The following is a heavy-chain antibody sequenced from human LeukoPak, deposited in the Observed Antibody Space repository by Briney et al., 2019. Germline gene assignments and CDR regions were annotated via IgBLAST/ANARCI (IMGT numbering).Heavy chain of an antibody. V-gene: IGHV3-7*03. CDR3: AREGYDFWSGYEYNWFDP. J-gene: IGHJ5*02. CDR1: GFTFSSYW. Sequence: QSGGSLRLSCAASGFTFSSYWMSWVRQAPGKGLEWVANIKQDGSEKYYVDSVKGRFTISRDNAKNSLYLQMNSLRAEDTAVYYCAREGYDFWSGYEYNWFDPWGQGTLVTVSS. CDR2: IKQDGSEK. D-gene: IGHD3-3*01.